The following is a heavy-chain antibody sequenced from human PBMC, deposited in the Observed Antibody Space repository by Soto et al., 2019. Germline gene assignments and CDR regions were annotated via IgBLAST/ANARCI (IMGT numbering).Heavy chain of an antibody. D-gene: IGHD5-12*01. CDR1: GGSISSYY. CDR2: IYYSGST. Sequence: SETLSLTCTVSGGSISSYYWSWIRQPPGKGLEWIGYIYYSGSTNYNPSLKSRVTISVDTSKNQFSLKLSSVTAADTAVYFWAVVWGLCGFDFSIYFYYGLDVWGQGTTVTVSS. J-gene: IGHJ6*02. V-gene: IGHV4-59*01. CDR3: AVVWGLCGFDFSIYFYYGLDV.